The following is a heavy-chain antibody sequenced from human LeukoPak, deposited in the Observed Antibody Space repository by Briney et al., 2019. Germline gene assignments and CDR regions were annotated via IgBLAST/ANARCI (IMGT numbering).Heavy chain of an antibody. V-gene: IGHV4-59*01. CDR2: IYYSGST. D-gene: IGHD5-18*01. Sequence: SETLSLTCTVSGGPTSSYYWSWIRQPPGKGLEWIGYIYYSGSTNYNPSLKSRVTISVDTSKNQFSLKLSSVTAADTAVYYCARDSDTAMGALGYWGQGTLVTVSS. CDR1: GGPTSSYY. CDR3: ARDSDTAMGALGY. J-gene: IGHJ4*02.